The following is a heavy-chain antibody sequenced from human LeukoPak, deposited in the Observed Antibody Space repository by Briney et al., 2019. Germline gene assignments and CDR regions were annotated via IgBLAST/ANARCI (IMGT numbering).Heavy chain of an antibody. Sequence: SQTLSLTCTVSGGSISSGGYYWSWIRQHPGKGLEWIGYIYYSGSTYYNPSLKSRVTISVDTSRNQFSLKLSSVTAADTAVYYCARGWYFGSGSYYFDYWGQGTLVTVSS. V-gene: IGHV4-31*03. J-gene: IGHJ4*02. D-gene: IGHD3-10*01. CDR3: ARGWYFGSGSYYFDY. CDR1: GGSISSGGYY. CDR2: IYYSGST.